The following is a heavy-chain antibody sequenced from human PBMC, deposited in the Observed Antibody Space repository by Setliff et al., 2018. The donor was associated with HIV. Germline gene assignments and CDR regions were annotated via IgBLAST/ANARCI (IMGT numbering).Heavy chain of an antibody. CDR2: IWYDASNK. J-gene: IGHJ6*03. Sequence: PGGSLRLSCAASGFTFSSYGMHWVRQAPGKGLEWVAVIWYDASNKYYAGSVKGRFTISRDNSKNTLYLQMNSLRAEDTAVYYCARSRTIGYCSSTSCPSLDGWGRGTTVTVSS. D-gene: IGHD2-2*01. CDR1: GFTFSSYG. CDR3: ARSRTIGYCSSTSCPSLDG. V-gene: IGHV3-33*01.